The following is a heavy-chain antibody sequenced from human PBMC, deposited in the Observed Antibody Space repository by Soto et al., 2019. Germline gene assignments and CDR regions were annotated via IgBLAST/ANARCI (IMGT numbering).Heavy chain of an antibody. Sequence: EVQLVESGGGLVQPGGSLRLSCAASGFTVSSNYMSWVRQAPGKGLEWVSVIYSGGSTYYADSVKGRFTISRDKSKNTLYLQMNSLRAEDTAVYYCAGGFAAAGFNYYYYMDVWGKGTTVTVSS. CDR1: GFTVSSNY. J-gene: IGHJ6*03. CDR3: AGGFAAAGFNYYYYMDV. V-gene: IGHV3-66*01. CDR2: IYSGGST. D-gene: IGHD6-13*01.